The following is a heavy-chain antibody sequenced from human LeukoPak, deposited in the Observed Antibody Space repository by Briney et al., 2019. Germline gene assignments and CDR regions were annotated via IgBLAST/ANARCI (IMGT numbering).Heavy chain of an antibody. CDR2: INPAGGST. J-gene: IGHJ4*02. D-gene: IGHD3-22*01. CDR1: GYTFTSYY. CDR3: ARGRGVHDSHTYDYFDY. V-gene: IGHV1-46*01. Sequence: ASVKVSCTASGYTFTSYYIHWVRQAPGQGLEWMGIINPAGGSTTYAQKFQGSRLTLTRDTSTSTVYMELSSLRSEDTAVYYCARGRGVHDSHTYDYFDYWGQGTLVIVSS.